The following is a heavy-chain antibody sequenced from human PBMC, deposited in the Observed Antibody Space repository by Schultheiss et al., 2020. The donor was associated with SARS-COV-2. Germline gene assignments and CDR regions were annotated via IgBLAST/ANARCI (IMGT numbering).Heavy chain of an antibody. Sequence: SETLSLTCAVSGYSISSGYYWGWIRQPPGKGLEWIGSIYHSGSTYYNPSLKSRVTISVDTSKNQFSLKLSSVTAADTAVYYCARSDYSKYMDVWGKGTTVTVSS. CDR2: IYHSGST. CDR3: ARSDYSKYMDV. V-gene: IGHV4-38-2*01. D-gene: IGHD4-11*01. J-gene: IGHJ6*03. CDR1: GYSISSGYY.